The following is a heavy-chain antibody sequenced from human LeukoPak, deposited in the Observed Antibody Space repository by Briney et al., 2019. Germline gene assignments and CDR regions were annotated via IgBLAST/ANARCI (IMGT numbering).Heavy chain of an antibody. D-gene: IGHD6-13*01. J-gene: IGHJ6*03. Sequence: GTSLRLSCAASGFTFSTYGMHWVRQAPGKGLEWVAFVRYDGSKKYYTNSVKGRFTISRDNSKNTLYLQMNSLRAEDTAVYYCARVAAAGSRHYYYYMDVWGKGTTVTISS. V-gene: IGHV3-30*02. CDR2: VRYDGSKK. CDR3: ARVAAAGSRHYYYYMDV. CDR1: GFTFSTYG.